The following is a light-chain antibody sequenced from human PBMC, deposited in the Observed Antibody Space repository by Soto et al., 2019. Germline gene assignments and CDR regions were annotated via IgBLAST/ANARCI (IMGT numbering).Light chain of an antibody. V-gene: IGKV3D-20*02. Sequence: EIVLTQSPGTLSLSPGERATLSCRASQSVSSSYLAWYQQKPGQAPRLLIYGASSRATGIPDRFSGSGSGTDFTLTISRLEPEDFAVYYCQQRSQWPPLFGQGTRLE. CDR2: GAS. CDR1: QSVSSSY. J-gene: IGKJ5*01. CDR3: QQRSQWPPL.